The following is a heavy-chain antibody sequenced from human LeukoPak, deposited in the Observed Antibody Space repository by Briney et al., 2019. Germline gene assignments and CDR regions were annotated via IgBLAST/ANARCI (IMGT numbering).Heavy chain of an antibody. Sequence: GESLKISCKGSGYSFTSYWIGWVRQMPGKGLEWMGIIYPGDSDTRYSPSFQGQVTISADKSISTAYLQWSSLKASGTAMYYCARHVISRDYYDSSGYYYFDYWGQGTLVTVSS. V-gene: IGHV5-51*01. CDR2: IYPGDSDT. D-gene: IGHD3-22*01. CDR3: ARHVISRDYYDSSGYYYFDY. CDR1: GYSFTSYW. J-gene: IGHJ4*02.